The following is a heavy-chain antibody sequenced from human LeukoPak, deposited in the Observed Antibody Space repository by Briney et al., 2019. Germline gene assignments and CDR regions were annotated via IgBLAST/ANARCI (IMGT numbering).Heavy chain of an antibody. CDR1: GFTFSNFA. Sequence: GRSLRLSCAASGFTFSNFAMHWVRQAPGKGLEWVAITSYDGSNKYYADSVKGRFTISRDNSKNTLYLQMNSLRPEDTAVYYCAKDRSPVTTGWDFQHWGQGTLVTVSS. CDR3: AKDRSPVTTGWDFQH. CDR2: TSYDGSNK. D-gene: IGHD1-14*01. V-gene: IGHV3-30*18. J-gene: IGHJ1*01.